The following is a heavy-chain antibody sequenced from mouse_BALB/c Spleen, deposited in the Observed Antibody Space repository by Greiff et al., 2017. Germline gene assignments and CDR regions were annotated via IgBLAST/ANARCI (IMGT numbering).Heavy chain of an antibody. Sequence: QVQLQQPGAELVMPGASVKMSCKASGYTFTDYWMHWVKQRPGQGLEWIGAIDTSDSYTSYNQKFKGKATLTVDESSSTAYMQLSSLTSEDSAVYYCAREAYRFFDYWGQGTTRTVSS. CDR2: IDTSDSYT. V-gene: IGHV1-69*01. J-gene: IGHJ2*01. D-gene: IGHD2-10*01. CDR3: AREAYRFFDY. CDR1: GYTFTDYW.